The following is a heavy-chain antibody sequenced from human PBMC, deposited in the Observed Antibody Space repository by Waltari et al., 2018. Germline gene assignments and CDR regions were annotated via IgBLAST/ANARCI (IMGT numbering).Heavy chain of an antibody. D-gene: IGHD3-3*01. CDR1: GFTLSSSA. V-gene: IGHV3-23*01. CDR2: ISGSGGST. J-gene: IGHJ5*02. CDR3: AKVLQGDFWSGPIEA. Sequence: EVQLLESGGGLVQPGGSLRLSCAASGFTLSSSAMRWVRQAPGKGLEWVSAISGSGGSTYYADSVKGRFTISRDNSKNTLYLQMNSLRAEDTAVYYCAKVLQGDFWSGPIEAWGQGTLVTVSS.